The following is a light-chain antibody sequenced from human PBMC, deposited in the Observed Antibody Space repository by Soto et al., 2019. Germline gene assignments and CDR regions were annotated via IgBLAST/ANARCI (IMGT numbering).Light chain of an antibody. CDR1: SEHSSYA. V-gene: IGLV4-69*01. J-gene: IGLJ2*01. CDR2: VNSDGGH. Sequence: QAVVTQSPSASASLGASVKLTCTLSSEHSSYAIAWHQQQSEKGPRYLMKVNSDGGHTKGDGIPDRFSGSSSGAERYLTISSLQSEDEADYYCQTWGTAIRVVFGGGTKLTVL. CDR3: QTWGTAIRVV.